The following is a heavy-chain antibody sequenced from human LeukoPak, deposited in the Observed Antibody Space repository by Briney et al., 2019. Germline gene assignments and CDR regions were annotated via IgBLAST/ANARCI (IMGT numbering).Heavy chain of an antibody. CDR2: ISYDGSNK. J-gene: IGHJ4*02. Sequence: SGRSLRLSCAASGFTFSSYGMHWVRQAPGKGLEWVAVISYDGSNKYYADSVKGRFTISRDNSKNTLYLQMNSLRAEDTAVYYCAKDRRSSSSGFDYWGQGTLVTVSS. D-gene: IGHD6-6*01. V-gene: IGHV3-30*18. CDR3: AKDRRSSSSGFDY. CDR1: GFTFSSYG.